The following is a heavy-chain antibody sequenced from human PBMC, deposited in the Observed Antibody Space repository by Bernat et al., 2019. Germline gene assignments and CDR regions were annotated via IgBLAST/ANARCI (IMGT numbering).Heavy chain of an antibody. Sequence: EVQLVESGGGLVQPGGSLRLSCAASGFTFSRYNMNWVRQAPGKGLEWVSSISSSSSYIYYADSVKGRFTISRDNAKNSLYLQMNSLRAEDTAVYYCARDTTGTTPSWYFDLWGRGTLVTVSS. CDR2: ISSSSSYI. J-gene: IGHJ2*01. V-gene: IGHV3-21*01. CDR3: ARDTTGTTPSWYFDL. D-gene: IGHD1-1*01. CDR1: GFTFSRYN.